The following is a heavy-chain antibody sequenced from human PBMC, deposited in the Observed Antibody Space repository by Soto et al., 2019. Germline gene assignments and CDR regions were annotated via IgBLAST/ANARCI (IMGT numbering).Heavy chain of an antibody. CDR3: ARDRISSAYYFDY. Sequence: QVPLVQSVAEVKKPAASVKVSCKASGYTFTSYAMHWVRQAPGQRLEWMGWINAGNGNTKYSQKFQGRVTITRDTSASTAYMELSSLISEDTAVYYCARDRISSAYYFDYWGQGTLVTVSS. J-gene: IGHJ4*02. V-gene: IGHV1-3*01. CDR2: INAGNGNT. CDR1: GYTFTSYA.